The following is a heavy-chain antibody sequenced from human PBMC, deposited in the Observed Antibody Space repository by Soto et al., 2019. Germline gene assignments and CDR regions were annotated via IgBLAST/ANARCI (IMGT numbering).Heavy chain of an antibody. J-gene: IGHJ4*02. CDR1: GGSISAYS. V-gene: IGHV4-59*01. Sequence: ESLSLTCTVSGGSISAYSCSWIRQPPGKGLEWIGYIHYTGSTNYNPSLKTRVTISVDTSKNHCSLRLSSVTAADTAVYSCATITRRDGCALYYFDYWGQGILVTVSS. CDR3: ATITRRDGCALYYFDY. CDR2: IHYTGST. D-gene: IGHD1-20*01.